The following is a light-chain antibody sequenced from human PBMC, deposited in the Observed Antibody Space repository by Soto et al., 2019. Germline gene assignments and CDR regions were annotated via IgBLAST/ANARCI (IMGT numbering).Light chain of an antibody. CDR2: AAS. J-gene: IGKJ1*01. CDR1: QDIGKS. Sequence: DIQMTQSPSSLSASVGDRLTITCRASQDIGKSLAWYQQRPGKVPKPLIYAASTLHSGVPSRFSGGGSGTHFTLAISNLQPEDVATYYCQMYVTAPEKFGQGTKVEI. CDR3: QMYVTAPEK. V-gene: IGKV1-27*01.